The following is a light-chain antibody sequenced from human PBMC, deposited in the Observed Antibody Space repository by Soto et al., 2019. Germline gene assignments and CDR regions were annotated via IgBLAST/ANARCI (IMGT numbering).Light chain of an antibody. J-gene: IGKJ1*01. V-gene: IGKV1-5*03. Sequence: DIQMTQSPSSLPASVGDRVTITCRASQSISSWLAWYQQKPGKAPKLLIYKASGLESGVPSRFSGSGSGTEFTLTISSLQTADFASYYCQQYNSYSPVTFGQGTKVDIK. CDR3: QQYNSYSPVT. CDR1: QSISSW. CDR2: KAS.